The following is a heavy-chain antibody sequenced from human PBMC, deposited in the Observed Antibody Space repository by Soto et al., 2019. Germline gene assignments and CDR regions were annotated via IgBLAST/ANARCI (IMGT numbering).Heavy chain of an antibody. J-gene: IGHJ4*02. CDR1: GFTFSAYG. Sequence: PGGSLRLSCAASGFTFSAYGMHWVRQAPGKGLEWVALISYDGSNKYYADSVKGRFTISRDNSKNTLYLQMNSLRPEDTAVYYCAKTPHQLAIVRFDYWGQGTLVTVSS. CDR2: ISYDGSNK. D-gene: IGHD1-1*01. V-gene: IGHV3-30*18. CDR3: AKTPHQLAIVRFDY.